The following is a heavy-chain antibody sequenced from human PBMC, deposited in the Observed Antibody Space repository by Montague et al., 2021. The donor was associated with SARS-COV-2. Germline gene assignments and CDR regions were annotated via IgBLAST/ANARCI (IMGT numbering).Heavy chain of an antibody. CDR3: AGHLRVTTVTPHMYHYAMDV. Sequence: SETLSLTCSVSGDSISNYSWSWIRQSPGKGLEWIGYIYYSGSTNYNPPLTSRVIISVDNSKNQVSLKLTSVMAADTAVYYCAGHLRVTTVTPHMYHYAMDVWGQGTPVTVSS. J-gene: IGHJ6*02. V-gene: IGHV4-59*08. CDR2: IYYSGST. CDR1: GDSISNYS. D-gene: IGHD4-11*01.